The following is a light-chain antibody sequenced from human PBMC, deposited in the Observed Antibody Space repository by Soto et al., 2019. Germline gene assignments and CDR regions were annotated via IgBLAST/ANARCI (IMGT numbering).Light chain of an antibody. CDR1: SSNNGSNY. V-gene: IGLV1-47*01. CDR2: RNN. Sequence: QSVLTQPPSASGTPGQRVTISCSGSSSNNGSNYVYWYQQLPGTAPKLLIYRNNQRPSGVPDRFSGSKSGTSASLPISGRRSEDEADYYCSAWDDSLSGAVFGGGTQLTVL. CDR3: SAWDDSLSGAV. J-gene: IGLJ7*01.